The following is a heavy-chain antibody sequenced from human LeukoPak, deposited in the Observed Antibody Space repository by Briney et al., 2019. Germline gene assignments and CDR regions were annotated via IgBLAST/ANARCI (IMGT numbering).Heavy chain of an antibody. CDR3: ARKDYYDSSGYPIDY. V-gene: IGHV3-33*01. CDR1: GFTFSSYG. J-gene: IGHJ4*02. Sequence: PGRSLRLSCAASGFTFSSYGMHWVRQAPGKGLEWVAVIRYDGSNKYYADSVKGRFTISRDNSKNTLYLQMNSLRAEDTAVYYCARKDYYDSSGYPIDYWGQGTLVTVSS. CDR2: IRYDGSNK. D-gene: IGHD3-22*01.